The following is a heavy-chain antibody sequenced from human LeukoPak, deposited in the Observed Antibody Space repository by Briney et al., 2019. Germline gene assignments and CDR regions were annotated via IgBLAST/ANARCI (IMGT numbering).Heavy chain of an antibody. Sequence: SETLSLTCTVSGGSVSSGYYYWSWIRQPPGKGLEWIGYIYYSGSTNYNPSLRSRVTMSVDTSKNQFSLKLRSVTAADTAVYYCARHGSGWYGLIDYWGQGTLVTVSS. D-gene: IGHD6-19*01. J-gene: IGHJ4*02. CDR2: IYYSGST. CDR3: ARHGSGWYGLIDY. CDR1: GGSVSSGYYY. V-gene: IGHV4-61*01.